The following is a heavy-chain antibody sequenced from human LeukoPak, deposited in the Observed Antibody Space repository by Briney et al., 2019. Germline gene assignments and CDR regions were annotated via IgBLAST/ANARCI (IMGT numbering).Heavy chain of an antibody. V-gene: IGHV1-8*03. D-gene: IGHD4-11*01. CDR2: MNPDTGNA. CDR3: ARVGYSNSYDY. J-gene: IGHJ4*02. Sequence: SVNVSCTASGSTFTNFDINSVRQATGQGVEWMGGMNPDTGNAGYSQKFQDRVTITWDASISTAYMDLSSLKSEDTAVYYCARVGYSNSYDYWGQGTLVTVSS. CDR1: GSTFTNFD.